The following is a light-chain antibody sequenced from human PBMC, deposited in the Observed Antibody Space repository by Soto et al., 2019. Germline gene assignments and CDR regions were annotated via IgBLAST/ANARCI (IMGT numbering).Light chain of an antibody. CDR2: DAS. CDR3: QQYDNPIT. V-gene: IGKV1-33*01. J-gene: IGKJ5*01. Sequence: DIQMTQSPSSLSASVGDRVTITCRASQTINKNLNWYQQKPGQAPKLLIYDASNLETGVPSRFSGSGSGTDFTFTISSLQPEDIATYYCQQYDNPITFGQGTRLAN. CDR1: QTINKN.